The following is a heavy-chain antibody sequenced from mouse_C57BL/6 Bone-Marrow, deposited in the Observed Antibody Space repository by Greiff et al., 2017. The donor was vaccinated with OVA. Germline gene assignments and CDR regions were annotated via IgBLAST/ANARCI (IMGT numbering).Heavy chain of an antibody. J-gene: IGHJ3*01. D-gene: IGHD2-13*01. V-gene: IGHV3-1*01. Sequence: EVQGVESGPGMVKPSQSLSLTCTVTGYSITSGYDWHWIRHFPGNKLEWMGYISYSGSTNYNPSLKSRISITHDTSKNHFFLKLNSVTTEDTATYYCARDGGEGFFFAYWGQGTLVTVSA. CDR2: ISYSGST. CDR3: ARDGGEGFFFAY. CDR1: GYSITSGYD.